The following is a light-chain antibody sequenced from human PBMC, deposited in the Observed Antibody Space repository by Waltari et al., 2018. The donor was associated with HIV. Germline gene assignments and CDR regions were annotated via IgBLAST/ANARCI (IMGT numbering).Light chain of an antibody. V-gene: IGLV2-23*02. Sequence: QSALTQPASVSGSPGQSITISCTGTSSDVGSYNLVSWYQQHPGKAPKLMIYEVSKRPSGVSTRCSVSTSGNTASLTISGLQAEYEADYYCCSYAGSSTFAYVFGTGTKVTVL. CDR3: CSYAGSSTFAYV. CDR2: EVS. CDR1: SSDVGSYNL. J-gene: IGLJ1*01.